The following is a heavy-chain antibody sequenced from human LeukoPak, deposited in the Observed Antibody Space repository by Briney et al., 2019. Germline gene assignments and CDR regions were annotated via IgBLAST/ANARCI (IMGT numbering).Heavy chain of an antibody. CDR3: AKGGGYCSSTSCYSKTGSGDYFDY. CDR2: ISGSGGST. D-gene: IGHD2-2*01. V-gene: IGHV3-23*01. Sequence: GGSLRLSCAASGFTFSSYAMSWVRQAPGKGLEWVSAISGSGGSTYYADSVKGRFTISRDNSKNTLYLQMNSLRAEDTAVYYCAKGGGYCSSTSCYSKTGSGDYFDYWGQGTLVTVSS. J-gene: IGHJ4*02. CDR1: GFTFSSYA.